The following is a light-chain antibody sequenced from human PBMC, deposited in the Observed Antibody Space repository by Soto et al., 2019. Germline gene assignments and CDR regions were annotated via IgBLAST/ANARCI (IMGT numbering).Light chain of an antibody. CDR1: QSVSSY. J-gene: IGKJ2*01. CDR3: QHRGKWPRT. Sequence: EIVLTQSPATLSLSPGERATLSCRASQSVSSYLAWYQQKPGQAPRLLIYGASNRATGIPARFSGSGSGTDFTLTISSLEPEDFAVYSCQHRGKWPRTFGQGTKLEIK. V-gene: IGKV3-11*01. CDR2: GAS.